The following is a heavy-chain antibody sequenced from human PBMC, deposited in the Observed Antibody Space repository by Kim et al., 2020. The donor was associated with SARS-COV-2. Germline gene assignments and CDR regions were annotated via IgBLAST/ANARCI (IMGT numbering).Heavy chain of an antibody. CDR2: IDWDDDK. D-gene: IGHD6-13*01. Sequence: SGPTLVNPTQTLTLTCTFSGFSLSTSGMCVSWIRQPPGKALEWLALIDWDDDKYYSTSLKTRLTISKDTSKNQVVLTMTNMDPVDTATYYCARTQIPIAAAGSGYYYYCMDVWGQGTTVTVSS. V-gene: IGHV2-70*01. J-gene: IGHJ6*02. CDR1: GFSLSTSGMC. CDR3: ARTQIPIAAAGSGYYYYCMDV.